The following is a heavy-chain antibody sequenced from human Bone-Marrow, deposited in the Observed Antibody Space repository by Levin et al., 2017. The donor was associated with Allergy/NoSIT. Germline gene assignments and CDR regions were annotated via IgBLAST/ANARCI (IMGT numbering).Heavy chain of an antibody. CDR1: GFTFSTYW. Sequence: GGSLRLSCAASGFTFSTYWMGWVRQAPGKGLEWVASIKTDGSEKYYVDSVKGRFTISRDNTKNSVYLQMNSLRAEDTAVYYCARSARGDQAYWGQGTLVTVSS. CDR2: IKTDGSEK. CDR3: ARSARGDQAY. D-gene: IGHD4-17*01. V-gene: IGHV3-7*01. J-gene: IGHJ4*02.